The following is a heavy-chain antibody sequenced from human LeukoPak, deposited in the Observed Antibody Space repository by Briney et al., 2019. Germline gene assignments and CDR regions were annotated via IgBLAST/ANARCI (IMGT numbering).Heavy chain of an antibody. CDR3: ARGQSYGSGSYSLIDY. CDR1: GGSFSGYY. D-gene: IGHD3-10*01. J-gene: IGHJ4*02. CDR2: INHSGST. Sequence: SGTLSLTCAVYGGSFSGYYWSWIRQPPGKGLEWIGEINHSGSTNYNPSLKSRVTISVDTSKNQFSLKLSSVTAADTAVYYCARGQSYGSGSYSLIDYWGREPWSPSPQ. V-gene: IGHV4-34*01.